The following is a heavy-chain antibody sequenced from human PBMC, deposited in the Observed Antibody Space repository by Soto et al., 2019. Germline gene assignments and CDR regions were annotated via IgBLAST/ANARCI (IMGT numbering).Heavy chain of an antibody. V-gene: IGHV1-8*01. J-gene: IGHJ4*01. D-gene: IGHD2-15*01. CDR3: ARGHPGDCSGGSCPFFDY. CDR2: MNPNSGNT. CDR1: GYTFTSYD. Sequence: QVQLVQSGAEVKKPGASLKVSCKASGYTFTSYDINWVRQATGQGLEWMGWMNPNSGNTGYAQKFQGRVTMTRNTSISTAYMDMRSRRSEATAVYYCARGHPGDCSGGSCPFFDYWGQGTMVTVSS.